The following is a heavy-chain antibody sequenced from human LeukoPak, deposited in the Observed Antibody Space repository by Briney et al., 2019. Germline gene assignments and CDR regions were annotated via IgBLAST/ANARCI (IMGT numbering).Heavy chain of an antibody. V-gene: IGHV3-23*01. CDR3: AKEGGLFDSSGYSES. CDR2: ISGSGGST. CDR1: GFTFSTYA. D-gene: IGHD3-22*01. Sequence: PGGSLRLSCAVSGFTFSTYAMSWVRQAPGTGLEWVSVISGSGGSTYYTDSVKGRFTISRDNSESTLYLQMNSLRAEDTAVYYCAKEGGLFDSSGYSESWGQGTLVSVSS. J-gene: IGHJ5*02.